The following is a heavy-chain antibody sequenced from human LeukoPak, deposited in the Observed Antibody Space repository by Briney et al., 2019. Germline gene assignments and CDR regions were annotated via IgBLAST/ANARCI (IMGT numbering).Heavy chain of an antibody. D-gene: IGHD2-2*03. CDR2: ISSGGSTI. Sequence: GGSLRLSCVASGFTFSSYEMKWVRQAPGKGLEWVSYISSGGSTIYYADSVKGRFTISRDNAKNSLYLQMNSLRAEDTAVYYCARGVGYHGYVDYWGQGTLVTVSS. CDR3: ARGVGYHGYVDY. CDR1: GFTFSSYE. J-gene: IGHJ4*02. V-gene: IGHV3-48*03.